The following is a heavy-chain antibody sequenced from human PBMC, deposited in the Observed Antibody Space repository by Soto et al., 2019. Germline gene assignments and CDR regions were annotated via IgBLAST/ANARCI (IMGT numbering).Heavy chain of an antibody. CDR3: ARDNRGYDILTGYYLKNYYYYMDV. J-gene: IGHJ6*03. Sequence: GASVKVSCKASGYTFTSYYMHWVRQATGQGLEWMGIINPSGGSTSYAQKFQGRVTMTRDTSTSTVYMELSSLRSEDTAVYYCARDNRGYDILTGYYLKNYYYYMDVWGKGTTVTVSS. CDR2: INPSGGST. V-gene: IGHV1-46*03. CDR1: GYTFTSYY. D-gene: IGHD3-9*01.